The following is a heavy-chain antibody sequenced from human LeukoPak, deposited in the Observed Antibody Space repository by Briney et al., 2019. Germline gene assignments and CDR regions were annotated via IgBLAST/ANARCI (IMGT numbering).Heavy chain of an antibody. CDR3: ARDQQGGAFDI. D-gene: IGHD6-13*01. Sequence: SETLSLTCTVSGGSISSYYWSWIRQPPGKGLEWIGYIYYSGSTNYNPSLKSRVTISVDTSKNQFSLKLSSVTAADTAVYYCARDQQGGAFDIWGQGTMVTVSS. J-gene: IGHJ3*02. CDR2: IYYSGST. CDR1: GGSISSYY. V-gene: IGHV4-59*12.